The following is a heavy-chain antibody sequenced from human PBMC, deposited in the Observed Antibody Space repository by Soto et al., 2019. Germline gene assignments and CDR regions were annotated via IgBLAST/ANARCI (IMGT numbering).Heavy chain of an antibody. CDR1: GFTFSNFA. CDR3: ATPTTVTPRRAFDI. J-gene: IGHJ3*02. Sequence: EVQLLESGGGLVQPGGSLRLSCAASGFTFSNFAMNWVRQAPGKWLEWVSSISGSGSVTNYADSVRGRFTMSRDNSKNTLYLQMNSLRAEDTAVYYCATPTTVTPRRAFDIWGPGTMVTVSS. D-gene: IGHD4-17*01. V-gene: IGHV3-23*01. CDR2: ISGSGSVT.